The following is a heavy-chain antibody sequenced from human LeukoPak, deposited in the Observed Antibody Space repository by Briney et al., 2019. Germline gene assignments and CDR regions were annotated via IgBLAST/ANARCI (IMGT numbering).Heavy chain of an antibody. D-gene: IGHD1-26*01. V-gene: IGHV3-33*01. J-gene: IGHJ4*02. CDR1: GYTFRSHG. Sequence: GTSLRLSCAASGYTFRSHGMHWVRQAPGKGLEWVAFIWYDGSNKYYTDSVKGRFTISRDNSKNTLYLQMNSLRAEDTAVYYCAGDRATSYFDYWGQGALVTISS. CDR3: AGDRATSYFDY. CDR2: IWYDGSNK.